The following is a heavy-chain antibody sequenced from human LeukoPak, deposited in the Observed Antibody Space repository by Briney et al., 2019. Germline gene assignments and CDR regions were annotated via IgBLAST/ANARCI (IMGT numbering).Heavy chain of an antibody. D-gene: IGHD3-10*01. CDR2: IYTSGNT. J-gene: IGHJ3*02. CDR3: ARARSGAFDI. CDR1: GDSISSGSYY. V-gene: IGHV4-61*02. Sequence: SETLSLTCTVSGDSISSGSYYWSWIRQPAGKALEWIGRIYTSGNTNYKPSLKSRLTISLDTSKNQFSLNLSSETAADTAQYYCARARSGAFDIWGQGALVTVSS.